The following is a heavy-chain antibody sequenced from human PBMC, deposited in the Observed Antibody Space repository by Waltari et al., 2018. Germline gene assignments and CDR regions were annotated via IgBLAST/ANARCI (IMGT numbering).Heavy chain of an antibody. CDR3: ARDLQWLVY. CDR2: INPIFGTA. D-gene: IGHD6-19*01. J-gene: IGHJ4*02. CDR1: GGTFSSYA. Sequence: QVQLVQSGAEVKKPGSSVKVSCKASGGTFSSYAISWVRQAPGQGLEWMGGINPIFGTANYAQKFKGRVTMTADESTSTAYMELSSLRSEDTAVYYCARDLQWLVYWGQGTLVTVSS. V-gene: IGHV1-69*01.